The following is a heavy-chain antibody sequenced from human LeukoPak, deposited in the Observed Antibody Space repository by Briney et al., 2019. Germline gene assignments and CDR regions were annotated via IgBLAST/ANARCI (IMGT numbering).Heavy chain of an antibody. V-gene: IGHV1-2*02. D-gene: IGHD1-26*01. J-gene: IGHJ5*02. CDR3: ARDLGGAGELPRVPYNWFDP. CDR2: INPNSGGT. Sequence: ASVKVSCKASGYTFTGYYMHWVRQAPGQGLEWMGWINPNSGGTNYAQKFQGRVTMTRDTSISTAYMELSRLRSDDTAVYYCARDLGGAGELPRVPYNWFDPWGQGTLVTVSS. CDR1: GYTFTGYY.